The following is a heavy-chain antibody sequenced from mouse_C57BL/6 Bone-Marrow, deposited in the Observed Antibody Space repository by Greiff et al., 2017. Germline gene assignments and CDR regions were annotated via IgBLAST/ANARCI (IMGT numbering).Heavy chain of an antibody. CDR2: IRRKSSNYAT. J-gene: IGHJ1*03. V-gene: IGHV10-3*01. CDR1: GFTFNTYA. Sequence: EVKLQESGGGLVQPKGSLKLSCAASGFTFNTYAMHWVRQAPGKGLEWVARIRRKSSNYATYYADSVKDRFTISRDDSQSMLYLQMNILKTEDTAMYSCVRDSRNYYGCSYWYFDVWGTGTTVTVSS. CDR3: VRDSRNYYGCSYWYFDV. D-gene: IGHD1-1*01.